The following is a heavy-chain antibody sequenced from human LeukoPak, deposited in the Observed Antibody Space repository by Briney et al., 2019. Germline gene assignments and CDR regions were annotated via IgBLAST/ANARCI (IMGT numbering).Heavy chain of an antibody. V-gene: IGHV4-61*08. CDR3: ARDQGGSSHRHAFDI. CDR2: IYHTGSI. D-gene: IGHD2-15*01. CDR1: GGSVRSDDYY. J-gene: IGHJ3*02. Sequence: SETLSLTCTVSGGSVRSDDYYWSWIRQPPGMVLEWIGHIYHTGSIVYNSFLESRITISLDMSNNQFSLKLTSVTAADTAVYYCARDQGGSSHRHAFDIWGQGTTVTVSS.